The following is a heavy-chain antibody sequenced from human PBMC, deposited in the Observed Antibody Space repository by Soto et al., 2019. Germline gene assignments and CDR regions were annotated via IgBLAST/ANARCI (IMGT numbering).Heavy chain of an antibody. Sequence: GGSLRLSCTASGFTFGDYAMSWFRQAPGKGLEWVGFIRSKAYGGTTEYAASVKGRFTISRDDSKSMAYLQMNSLKTEDTAVYYCTRDTTIFGVVIIRWFNPWGQGTLVTVSS. J-gene: IGHJ5*02. CDR2: IRSKAYGGTT. D-gene: IGHD3-3*01. V-gene: IGHV3-49*03. CDR3: TRDTTIFGVVIIRWFNP. CDR1: GFTFGDYA.